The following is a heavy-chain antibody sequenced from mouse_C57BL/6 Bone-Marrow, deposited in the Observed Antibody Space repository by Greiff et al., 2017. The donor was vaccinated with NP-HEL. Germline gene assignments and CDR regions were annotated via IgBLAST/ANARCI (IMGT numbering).Heavy chain of an antibody. D-gene: IGHD1-1*01. CDR3: ARRCMTTVVEGDYFDY. J-gene: IGHJ2*01. Sequence: EVQLVESGGGLVKPGGSLKLSCAASGFTFSDYGMHWVRQAPEKGLEWVAYISSGGSTIYYPDTVKGRFTISRDNATNTLLLQMTSLRSEDTDMYYCARRCMTTVVEGDYFDYWGQGTTLTVSS. CDR2: ISSGGSTI. CDR1: GFTFSDYG. V-gene: IGHV5-17*01.